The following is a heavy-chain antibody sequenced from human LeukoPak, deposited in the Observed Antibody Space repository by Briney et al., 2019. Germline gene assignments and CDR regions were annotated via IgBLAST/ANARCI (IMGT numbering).Heavy chain of an antibody. V-gene: IGHV3-7*01. CDR2: ISPDGTGT. CDR1: GFTFSEYW. CDR3: VRSIDF. Sequence: PGGSLILSCATSGFTFSEYWMAWVRQAPGKGPEWAANISPDGTGTFYVDSVKGRFTISRDNAENSLYLQMNSLRVEDTAVYYCVRSIDFWGQGTLVTVSS. J-gene: IGHJ4*02.